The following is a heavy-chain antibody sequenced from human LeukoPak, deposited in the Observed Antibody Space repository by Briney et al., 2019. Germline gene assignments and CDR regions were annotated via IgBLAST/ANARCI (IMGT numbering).Heavy chain of an antibody. D-gene: IGHD1-1*01. CDR3: ARDRDDEFDY. Sequence: SETLSLTCAVYGGSFSGYYWSWIRQPPGKGLEWIGEINHSGSTNYNPSLKSRVTISVDTSKNQFSLKLSSVTAADTAVCYCARDRDDEFDYWGQGTLVTVSS. V-gene: IGHV4-34*01. CDR1: GGSFSGYY. CDR2: INHSGST. J-gene: IGHJ4*02.